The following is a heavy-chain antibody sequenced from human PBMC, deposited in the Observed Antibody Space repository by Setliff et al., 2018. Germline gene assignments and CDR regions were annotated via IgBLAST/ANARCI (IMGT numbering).Heavy chain of an antibody. V-gene: IGHV4-59*11. D-gene: IGHD3-3*01. CDR3: ARDLDLNYDFWSGYYYGNAFDI. CDR1: GGSISSHY. Sequence: SETLSLTCTVSGGSISSHYWSWIRQPPGKGLEWIGYIYYSGSTNYNPSLKSRVTISVDASKNQFSLKLSSVTAADTAVYYCARDLDLNYDFWSGYYYGNAFDIWGQGTMVTVSS. J-gene: IGHJ3*02. CDR2: IYYSGST.